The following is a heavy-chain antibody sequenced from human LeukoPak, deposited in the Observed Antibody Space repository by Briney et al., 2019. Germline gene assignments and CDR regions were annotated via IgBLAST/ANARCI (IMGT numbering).Heavy chain of an antibody. V-gene: IGHV1-2*02. CDR1: VYTFTVYY. Sequence: ASVTVSFTSSVYTFTVYYMHWVRQAPGQGLEWLGWSNPNSGGTNYAQKFQGRVTMTRDTSISTAYMELSRLRSDDTAVYYCARHLKGVSRGVINSAYGYDYWGQGTLVTVSS. J-gene: IGHJ4*02. CDR2: SNPNSGGT. D-gene: IGHD3-10*01. CDR3: ARHLKGVSRGVINSAYGYDY.